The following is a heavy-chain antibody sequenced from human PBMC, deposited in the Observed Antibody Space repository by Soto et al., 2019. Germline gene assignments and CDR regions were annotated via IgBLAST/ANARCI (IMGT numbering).Heavy chain of an antibody. D-gene: IGHD3-10*01. J-gene: IGHJ5*02. CDR2: ISYSGST. Sequence: SETLSLTCTVSGGSISSGGYYWSWIRQHPGTGLEWIGHISYSGSTYYNTSLKSRVTISVDTSRNQFSLIVNSVTAADTAVYYCARAPEGGWFGDDNWFDPWGQGTLVTVSS. CDR1: GGSISSGGYY. V-gene: IGHV4-31*03. CDR3: ARAPEGGWFGDDNWFDP.